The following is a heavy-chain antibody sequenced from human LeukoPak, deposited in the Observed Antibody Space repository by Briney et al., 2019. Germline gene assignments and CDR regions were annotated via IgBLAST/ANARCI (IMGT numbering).Heavy chain of an antibody. V-gene: IGHV4-61*02. CDR3: ARGPPPDLDY. Sequence: SETLSLTCTVSGGSISSGGYYWSWIRQPAGKGLEWIGRIHPSGSINYNPSLKSRVTLSVDTSKNEFSLKLSSVTAADTAVYYCARGPPPDLDYWGRGTLVTVSS. CDR1: GGSISSGGYY. J-gene: IGHJ4*02. CDR2: IHPSGSI.